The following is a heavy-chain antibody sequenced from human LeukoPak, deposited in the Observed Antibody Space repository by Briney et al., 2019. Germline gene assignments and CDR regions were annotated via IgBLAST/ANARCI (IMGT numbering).Heavy chain of an antibody. J-gene: IGHJ4*02. CDR1: GFTFSSYS. V-gene: IGHV3-21*01. D-gene: IGHD1-26*01. CDR3: ARDRSEWELLNRASGTFDY. CDR2: ISSSSSYI. Sequence: GGSLRLSCAASGFTFSSYSMNWVRQAPGKGLEWVSSISSSSSYIYYADSVKGRFTISRDNAKNSLYLQMNSLRAEDTAVYYCARDRSEWELLNRASGTFDYWGQGTLVTVSS.